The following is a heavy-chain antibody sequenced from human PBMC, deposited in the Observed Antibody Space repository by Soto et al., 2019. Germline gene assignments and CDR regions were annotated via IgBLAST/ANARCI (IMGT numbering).Heavy chain of an antibody. V-gene: IGHV1-69*01. CDR3: AVGFKLDYSSLDV. CDR1: GGIFTASA. CDR2: VIHMFGKA. J-gene: IGHJ6*02. Sequence: QVQLVQSGAEVRKPGSSVKVSCRSSGGIFTASAISWVRQAPGQGPEWMGGVIHMFGKANYPQRFQGRVTTNTDESTNTVYMQLSSLRSEDTAVYFCAVGFKLDYSSLDVWGQGTTVTVSS. D-gene: IGHD3-10*01.